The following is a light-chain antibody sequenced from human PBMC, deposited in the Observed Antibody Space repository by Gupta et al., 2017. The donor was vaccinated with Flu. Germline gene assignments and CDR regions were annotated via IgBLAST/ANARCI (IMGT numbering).Light chain of an antibody. J-gene: IGLJ3*02. CDR1: SSGIGMYNH. CDR2: DVR. CDR3: YAYTNGDTWV. V-gene: IGLV2-18*02. Sequence: VASTCTRASSGIGMYNHDAWYQQAPDATPTLFISDVRRRPSAVPFHRFESKTCDTTALTILGLQHEDEADYYCYAYTNGDTWVFGGGTKLTVL.